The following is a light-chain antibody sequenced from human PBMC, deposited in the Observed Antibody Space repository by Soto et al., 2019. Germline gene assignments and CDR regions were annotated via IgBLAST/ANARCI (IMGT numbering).Light chain of an antibody. J-gene: IGKJ2*03. CDR1: QSFTRW. V-gene: IGKV1-5*03. CDR2: KAS. CDR3: QQYNSYSLS. Sequence: DIQMTQSPSTLAASVGDRVTITCRASQSFTRWLAWYQQKPGKAPKLLIYKASNLEVGVSSRFSGTGSGTEFNFTITDLQPDDFATYYCQQYNSYSLSFGQGTKLEV.